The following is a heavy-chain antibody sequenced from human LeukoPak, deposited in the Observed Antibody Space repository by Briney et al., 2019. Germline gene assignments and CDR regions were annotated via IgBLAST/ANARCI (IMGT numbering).Heavy chain of an antibody. CDR1: GFTFSSYA. CDR2: ISAGSST. J-gene: IGHJ4*02. CDR3: AKGGSTSPNGINDY. V-gene: IGHV3-23*01. Sequence: PGGSLRLSCAASGFTFSSYAMSWVRQAPGEGLEWVSAISAGSSTYYADSVKGRFTISRDNSKNTLYLQMNSLRAEDTAVYYCAKGGSTSPNGINDYWGQGTLVTVSS. D-gene: IGHD2-2*01.